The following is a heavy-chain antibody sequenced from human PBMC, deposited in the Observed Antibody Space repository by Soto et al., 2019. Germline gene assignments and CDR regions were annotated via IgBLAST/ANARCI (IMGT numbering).Heavy chain of an antibody. D-gene: IGHD3-22*01. CDR1: GYTFTSYG. V-gene: IGHV1-18*01. CDR3: ARGGYYDSSGSRNYNYYGMNV. Sequence: ASVKVSCKASGYTFTSYGISWVRQAPGQGLEWMGWISAYNGNTNYAQKLQGRVTMTTDTSTSTAYMELRSLRSDDTAVYYCARGGYYDSSGSRNYNYYGMNVWGQGTTVTVSS. CDR2: ISAYNGNT. J-gene: IGHJ6*02.